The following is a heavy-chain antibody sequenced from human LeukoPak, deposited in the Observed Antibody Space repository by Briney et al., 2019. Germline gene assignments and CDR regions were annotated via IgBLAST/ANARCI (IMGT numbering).Heavy chain of an antibody. CDR3: ARAALPAGYYYYYYYMDV. J-gene: IGHJ6*03. CDR1: GGSFSGYY. Sequence: PSETLSLTCAVYGGSFSGYYWSWIRQPPGKGLEWIGEINHSGSTNYNPSHKSRVTISVDTSKNQFSLKLSSVTAADTAVYYCARAALPAGYYYYYYYMDVWGKGTTVTVPS. V-gene: IGHV4-34*01. D-gene: IGHD2-2*01. CDR2: INHSGST.